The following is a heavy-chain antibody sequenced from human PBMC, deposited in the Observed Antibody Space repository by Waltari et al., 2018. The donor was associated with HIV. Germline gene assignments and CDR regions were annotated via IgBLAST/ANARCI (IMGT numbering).Heavy chain of an antibody. Sequence: EVRLVESGGGLVQPGGSLRLSCKASGFIFSNYRMNWVRQAPGKGLEWVSYISSISSTIYYADSVTGRFTISRDNAKNSLYLQMNSLSAEDTAVYYCARDQGVLGFDPWGQGTLVTVSS. J-gene: IGHJ5*02. D-gene: IGHD3-10*01. V-gene: IGHV3-48*04. CDR3: ARDQGVLGFDP. CDR1: GFIFSNYR. CDR2: ISSISSTI.